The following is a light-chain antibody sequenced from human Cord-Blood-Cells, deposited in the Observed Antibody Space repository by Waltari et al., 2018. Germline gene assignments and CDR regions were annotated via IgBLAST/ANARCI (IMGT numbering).Light chain of an antibody. CDR2: AAS. V-gene: IGKV1-9*01. CDR1: QGISSY. CDR3: QQHNSYPYT. Sequence: DIQLTQSPSFLSASVGARVTITCRASQGISSYLAWYQQKPGKAPTLLIYAASTLQSGVPARFSGSGSGTEFTLTISSLQPEDFATYYCQQHNSYPYTFGQGTKLEIK. J-gene: IGKJ2*01.